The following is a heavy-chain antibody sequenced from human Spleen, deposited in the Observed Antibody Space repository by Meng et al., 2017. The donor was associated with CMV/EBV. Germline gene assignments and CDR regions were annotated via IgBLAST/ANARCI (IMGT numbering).Heavy chain of an antibody. D-gene: IGHD2-2*02. CDR2: ISSSGSTI. J-gene: IGHJ6*02. CDR3: ARGGYCSSTSCYTYGHYYYYYGMDV. Sequence: GGSLRLSCATSGFTFSSYEMNWVRQAPGKGLEWVSYISSSGSTIYYADSVKGRFTISRDNAKNSLYLQMNSLRAEDTAVYYCARGGYCSSTSCYTYGHYYYYYGMDVWGQGTTVTVSS. CDR1: GFTFSSYE. V-gene: IGHV3-48*03.